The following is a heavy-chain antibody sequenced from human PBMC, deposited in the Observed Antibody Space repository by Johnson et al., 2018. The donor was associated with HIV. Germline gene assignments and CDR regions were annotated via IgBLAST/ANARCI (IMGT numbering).Heavy chain of an antibody. CDR3: AKDRTMIVVVTIDAFDI. CDR1: GFTFSSYA. CDR2: ISGSGGST. Sequence: VQLVESGGGVVQPGGSLRLSCAASGFTFSSYAMSWVRQAPGKGLEWVSAISGSGGSTYYADSVKGRFTISRDNSKNTLYLQMNSLRAEDTAVYYCAKDRTMIVVVTIDAFDIWGQGTMVTVSS. J-gene: IGHJ3*02. V-gene: IGHV3-23*04. D-gene: IGHD3-22*01.